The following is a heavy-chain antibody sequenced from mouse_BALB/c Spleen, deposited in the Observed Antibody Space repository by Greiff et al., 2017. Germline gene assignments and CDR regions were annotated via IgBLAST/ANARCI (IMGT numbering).Heavy chain of an antibody. CDR1: GYTFTDYE. J-gene: IGHJ2*01. D-gene: IGHD2-14*01. V-gene: IGHV1-15*01. Sequence: VQLQQSGAELVRPGASVTLSCKASGYTFTDYEMHWVKQTPVHGLEWIGAIDPETGGTAYNQKFKGKATLTADKSSSTAYMELRSLTSEDSAVYYCTREDYRYDAFDYWGQGTTLTVSS. CDR3: TREDYRYDAFDY. CDR2: IDPETGGT.